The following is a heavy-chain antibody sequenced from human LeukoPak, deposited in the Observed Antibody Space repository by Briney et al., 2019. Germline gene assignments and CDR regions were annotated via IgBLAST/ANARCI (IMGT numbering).Heavy chain of an antibody. Sequence: ASVKVSCKASGYTFTSYDINWVRQVPGQGLEWMGWMNPNSGNTGYTQKFHGRVTLTRNTAISTAYMELSSLSSDDTAVYYCARTTRQSITMVRGVISWFDPWGQGTLVTVSS. CDR1: GYTFTSYD. CDR2: MNPNSGNT. D-gene: IGHD3-10*01. V-gene: IGHV1-8*01. CDR3: ARTTRQSITMVRGVISWFDP. J-gene: IGHJ5*02.